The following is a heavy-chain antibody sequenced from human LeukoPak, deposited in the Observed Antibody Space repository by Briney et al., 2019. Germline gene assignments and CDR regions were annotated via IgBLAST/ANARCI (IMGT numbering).Heavy chain of an antibody. J-gene: IGHJ4*02. CDR3: ARRRTTGTTTAYYFDY. CDR1: GGSFSGYS. D-gene: IGHD1/OR15-1a*01. Sequence: SETLSLTCAVYGGSFSGYSWTWIRQPPGKGLEWIGEIIHSGSTKYNPSLKSRVIISVDTSKNQFSLKLSSVTAADTAVYFCARRRTTGTTTAYYFDYWGQGTLVTVSS. CDR2: IIHSGST. V-gene: IGHV4-34*12.